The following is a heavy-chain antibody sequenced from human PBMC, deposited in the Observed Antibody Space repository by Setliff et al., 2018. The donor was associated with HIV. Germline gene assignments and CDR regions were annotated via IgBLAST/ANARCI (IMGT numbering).Heavy chain of an antibody. J-gene: IGHJ6*03. D-gene: IGHD2-2*01. Sequence: ASVKVSCKASGYTFTGYYMHWVRQAPGQGLEWMGRINPYSGDTNYAQKFQGRVTMTRDTSITTAYMELSRLTSDDTAVYYCARGSTAVNYYYNHMDVWGKGTTVPVSS. CDR3: ARGSTAVNYYYNHMDV. V-gene: IGHV1-2*06. CDR1: GYTFTGYY. CDR2: INPYSGDT.